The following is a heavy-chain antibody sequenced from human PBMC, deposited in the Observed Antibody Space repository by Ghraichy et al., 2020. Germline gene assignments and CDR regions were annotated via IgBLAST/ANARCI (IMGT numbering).Heavy chain of an antibody. CDR2: ITWDGGTT. V-gene: IGHV3-43D*04. D-gene: IGHD3-16*01. CDR1: GFSFDDYA. Sequence: GGSLRLSCAVSGFSFDDYAMHWVRQAPGKGLEWVSLITWDGGTTHYTDSVKGRFTISRDNNKKSVYLHMKSLKAEDTALYYCATSFAGATLDSWGQGTLVTVSS. J-gene: IGHJ5*01. CDR3: ATSFAGATLDS.